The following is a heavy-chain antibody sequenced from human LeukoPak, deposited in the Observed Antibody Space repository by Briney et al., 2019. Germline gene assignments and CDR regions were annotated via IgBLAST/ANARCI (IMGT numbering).Heavy chain of an antibody. Sequence: GASVKVPCKASGYTFTSYAMHWVRQAPGQRLEWMGWINAGNGNTKYSQKFQGRVTIIRDTSASTAYMELSSLRSEDTAVYYCARGPTEDLEWLSKTHFDYWGQGTLVTVSS. CDR1: GYTFTSYA. CDR2: INAGNGNT. D-gene: IGHD3-3*01. CDR3: ARGPTEDLEWLSKTHFDY. V-gene: IGHV1-3*01. J-gene: IGHJ4*02.